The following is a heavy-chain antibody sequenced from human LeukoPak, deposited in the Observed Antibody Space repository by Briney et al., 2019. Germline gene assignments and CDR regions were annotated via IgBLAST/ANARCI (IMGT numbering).Heavy chain of an antibody. D-gene: IGHD4-23*01. CDR1: GYTFTGYY. V-gene: IGHV1-2*02. Sequence: ASVKVSCKASGYTFTGYYVHWVRQAPEQGLEWMGWINPNSGGTNYAQKFQDRVTMTRDTSISTAYMELSRLTSDDTAVYYCARVRSGAGNSPTWDYWGQGTLVTVSS. J-gene: IGHJ4*02. CDR2: INPNSGGT. CDR3: ARVRSGAGNSPTWDY.